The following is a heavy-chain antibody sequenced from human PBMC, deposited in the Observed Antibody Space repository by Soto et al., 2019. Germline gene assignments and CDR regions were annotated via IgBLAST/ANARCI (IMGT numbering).Heavy chain of an antibody. CDR3: ARVARALIWFDP. J-gene: IGHJ5*02. D-gene: IGHD3-16*01. CDR1: GSTFTSYA. CDR2: INAGNGNT. Sequence: VASVKVSCQASGSTFTSYAMHWVRPAPGQRHEWMGWINAGNGNTKYSQKFQGRVTITRDTSASTAYMELSSLRSADTAVYYCARVARALIWFDPWGQGTLVTVSS. V-gene: IGHV1-3*01.